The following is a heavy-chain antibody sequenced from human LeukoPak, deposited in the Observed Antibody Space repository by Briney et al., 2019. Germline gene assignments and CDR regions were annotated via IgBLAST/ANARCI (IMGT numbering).Heavy chain of an antibody. D-gene: IGHD2-2*01. CDR1: GDSVFSNSAA. J-gene: IGHJ6*02. CDR3: ARELGYCSSTSCYYYYGMDV. V-gene: IGHV6-1*01. Sequence: SQTLSLTCAISGDSVFSNSAAWNWIRQSPSRGLEWLGRTYYRSKWYNDYAVSVKSRITINPDTSKNQFSLQLNSVTPEDTAVYYCARELGYCSSTSCYYYYGMDVWGQGTTVTVSS. CDR2: TYYRSKWYN.